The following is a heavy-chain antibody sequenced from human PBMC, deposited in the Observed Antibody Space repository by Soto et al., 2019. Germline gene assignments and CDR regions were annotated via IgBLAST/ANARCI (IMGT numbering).Heavy chain of an antibody. V-gene: IGHV1-18*01. D-gene: IGHD2-15*01. CDR3: AREDIPDIVVVVVAPEGLGY. CDR1: SYTFTSYG. CDR2: ISGYNGNS. Sequence: QVQLVQSGAEVKKPGASVKVSCKASSYTFTSYGISWVRQAPGQGLEWMGRISGYNGNSNYAQNLQGRGTMTTDTSKSTAYMELRSLRSDDTAVYYCAREDIPDIVVVVVAPEGLGYWGQGTLVTVSS. J-gene: IGHJ4*02.